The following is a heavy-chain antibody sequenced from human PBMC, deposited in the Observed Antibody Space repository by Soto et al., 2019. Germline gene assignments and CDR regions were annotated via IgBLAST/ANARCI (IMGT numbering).Heavy chain of an antibody. CDR2: IYHSGST. CDR1: GGSISSGGYS. D-gene: IGHD3-10*01. V-gene: IGHV4-30-2*01. J-gene: IGHJ6*02. CDR3: AKEMGPPRYGSGSYYKVPNEGYHSYGMDV. Sequence: SETLSLTCAASGGSISSGGYSWSWLRQPPGKGLEWIGYIYHSGSTYYNPSLKSRVTISVDRSKNQVSLKMSSVIAADTAVYYCAKEMGPPRYGSGSYYKVPNEGYHSYGMDVWGQGTTVTVSS.